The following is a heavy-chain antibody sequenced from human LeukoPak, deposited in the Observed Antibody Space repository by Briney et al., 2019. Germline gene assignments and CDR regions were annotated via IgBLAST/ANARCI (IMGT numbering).Heavy chain of an antibody. J-gene: IGHJ6*02. CDR2: IYTSGST. Sequence: PSETLSLTRTVSGGSISSYYWSWIRQPAGKGLEWIGRIYTSGSTNYNPSLKSRVTMSVDTSKNQFSLKLSSVTAADTAVYYCARCGYYDFWSGYRSPRTNGMDVWGQGTTVTVSS. CDR1: GGSISSYY. CDR3: ARCGYYDFWSGYRSPRTNGMDV. V-gene: IGHV4-4*07. D-gene: IGHD3-3*01.